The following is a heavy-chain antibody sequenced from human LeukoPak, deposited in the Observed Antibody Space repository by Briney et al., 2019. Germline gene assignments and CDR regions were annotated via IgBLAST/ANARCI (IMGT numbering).Heavy chain of an antibody. CDR1: GGSFSGSY. CDR3: VREVYRKGYGDYGGFDP. CDR2: INHSGST. J-gene: IGHJ5*02. D-gene: IGHD4-17*01. V-gene: IGHV4-34*01. Sequence: PSETLSLTCAVYGGSFSGSYWSWIRQPPGKRLEWIGEINHSGSTNYDSSLESRVTISVDTSKDQFSLKLSSVTVADTAVYYCVREVYRKGYGDYGGFDPWGQGTLVTVSS.